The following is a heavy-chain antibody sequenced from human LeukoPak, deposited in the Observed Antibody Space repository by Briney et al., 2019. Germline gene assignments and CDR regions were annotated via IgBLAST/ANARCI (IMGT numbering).Heavy chain of an antibody. V-gene: IGHV4-4*07. CDR1: GGSISSYY. CDR2: IYTSGST. Sequence: PSETLSLTCTVSGGSISSYYWSWIRQPAGKGLEWIGRIYTSGSTNYNPSLKGRVTMSVDTAKNQFSLKLSSVTAADTAVYYCARDRPTTVTTGWFDPWGQGTLVTVSS. D-gene: IGHD4-11*01. CDR3: ARDRPTTVTTGWFDP. J-gene: IGHJ5*02.